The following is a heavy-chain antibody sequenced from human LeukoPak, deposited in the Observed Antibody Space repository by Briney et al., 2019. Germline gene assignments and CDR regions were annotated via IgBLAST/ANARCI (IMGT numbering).Heavy chain of an antibody. D-gene: IGHD2-8*02. V-gene: IGHV3-7*01. CDR1: GFTFSSSW. Sequence: GGSLRLSCAASGFTFSSSWMSWVRQAPGKGPEWVANINEDGSAKSSVDSVKGRFTISRDNAKDSLFLQMNSLRAEDTAIYYCASGGVWGQGTLVTVSS. CDR3: ASGGV. CDR2: INEDGSAK. J-gene: IGHJ4*02.